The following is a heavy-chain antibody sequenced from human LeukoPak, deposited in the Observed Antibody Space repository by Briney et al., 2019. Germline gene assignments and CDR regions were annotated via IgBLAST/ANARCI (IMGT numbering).Heavy chain of an antibody. D-gene: IGHD3-22*01. CDR3: AKVSSMIVVVRGPLDY. V-gene: IGHV3-23*01. J-gene: IGHJ4*02. CDR2: ISSSSSYT. CDR1: GFTFDDYA. Sequence: GGSLRLSCVGSGFTFDDYAMSWVRQAPGKGLEWVSSISSSSSYTYYAASVKGRFTISRDNSKNTLYPQMNSLIAEDTAVYYCAKVSSMIVVVRGPLDYWGQGTLVTVPS.